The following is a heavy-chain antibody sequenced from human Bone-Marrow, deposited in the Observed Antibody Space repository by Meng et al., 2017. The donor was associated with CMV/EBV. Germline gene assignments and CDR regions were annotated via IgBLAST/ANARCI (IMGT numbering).Heavy chain of an antibody. J-gene: IGHJ4*02. CDR1: GYTFTSYY. Sequence: ASVKVSCKASGYTFTSYYMHWVRQAPGQGLEWMGIINPSGGSTSYAQKFQGRVTMTRDTSTSTAYMELRRLRSDDTAVYYCARDFRMITFAGPMGGYWGQGTLVTVSS. CDR3: ARDFRMITFAGPMGGY. V-gene: IGHV1-46*01. D-gene: IGHD3-16*01. CDR2: INPSGGST.